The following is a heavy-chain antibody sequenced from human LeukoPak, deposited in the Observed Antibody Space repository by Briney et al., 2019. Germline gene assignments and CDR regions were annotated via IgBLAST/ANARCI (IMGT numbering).Heavy chain of an antibody. CDR2: IIPILDLT. D-gene: IGHD3-22*01. Sequence: ASVKVSCKASGGTLSSYPVNWVRQAPGQGLELMGRIIPILDLTNYAQRFQGRVTITADTSTSTVYMELNSLRSEDTAVYYCASRYYDSSRYYQYYFDYWGQGTLVTVSS. CDR1: GGTLSSYP. CDR3: ASRYYDSSRYYQYYFDY. V-gene: IGHV1-69*02. J-gene: IGHJ4*02.